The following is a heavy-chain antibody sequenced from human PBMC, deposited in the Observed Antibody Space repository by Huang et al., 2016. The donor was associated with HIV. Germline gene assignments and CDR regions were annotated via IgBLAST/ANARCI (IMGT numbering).Heavy chain of an antibody. D-gene: IGHD3-3*01. CDR2: SSPISGTP. CDR3: ARGAPDLDSHLDH. V-gene: IGHV1-69*13. J-gene: IGHJ4*02. CDR1: GGTFNNA. Sequence: QVQLVQSGAEVKKPGSSVKVSCKVSGGTFNNAISWVRQAPGQGLEWMGGSSPISGTPNYARKFQGRVTITADESTSIAYMELSSLRSEDTAVYYCARGAPDLDSHLDHWGQGTLVTVSS.